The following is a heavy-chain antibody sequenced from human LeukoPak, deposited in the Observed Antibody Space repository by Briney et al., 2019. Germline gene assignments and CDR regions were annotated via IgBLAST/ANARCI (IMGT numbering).Heavy chain of an antibody. D-gene: IGHD3-22*01. J-gene: IGHJ4*02. V-gene: IGHV3-21*04. Sequence: GGSLRLSCAASGFTFSTYYMNWVRQAPGKGLEWVSSISSSSIYIYYADSVKGRFTISRDNSKNSLYLQMNSLRTEDTAFYYCAKDFSSGYYYFDYWGQGTLVTVSS. CDR1: GFTFSTYY. CDR2: ISSSSIYI. CDR3: AKDFSSGYYYFDY.